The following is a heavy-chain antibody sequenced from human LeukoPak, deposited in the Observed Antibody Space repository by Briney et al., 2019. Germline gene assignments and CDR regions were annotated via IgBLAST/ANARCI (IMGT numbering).Heavy chain of an antibody. V-gene: IGHV4-34*09. D-gene: IGHD2/OR15-2a*01. CDR2: INHSGST. CDR3: ARVLATANWFDP. CDR1: GGSFSGYY. J-gene: IGHJ5*02. Sequence: PSETLSLTCAVYGGSFSGYYWSWIRQPPGKGLEWIGEINHSGSTNYNPSLKSRVTISVDTSKNQFSLKLSSVTAADTAVYYCARVLATANWFDPWGQGTLVTVSS.